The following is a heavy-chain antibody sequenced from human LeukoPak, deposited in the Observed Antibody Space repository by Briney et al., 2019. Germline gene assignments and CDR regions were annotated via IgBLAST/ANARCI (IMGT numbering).Heavy chain of an antibody. D-gene: IGHD3-10*01. V-gene: IGHV3-7*01. CDR3: ARAVESWFGEADFDY. Sequence: GGSLRLSCAASGFTFSNNWMTWVRQAPGKGLEWVASVKKDASEKYYVDSVKGRFTISRDNAKNSLYLQMNSLRVEDTAVYYCARAVESWFGEADFDYWGQGTLVTVSS. CDR2: VKKDASEK. J-gene: IGHJ4*02. CDR1: GFTFSNNW.